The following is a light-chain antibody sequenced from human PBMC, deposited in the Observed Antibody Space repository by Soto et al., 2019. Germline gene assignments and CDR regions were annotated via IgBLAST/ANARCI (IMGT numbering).Light chain of an antibody. CDR1: SSDVGGYNY. J-gene: IGLJ1*01. V-gene: IGLV2-8*01. CDR3: SSYAGSNNFDV. CDR2: EVL. Sequence: QSVLTQPPSASGSPGQSVTISCTGTSSDVGGYNYVSWYQQHPGKAPKLMIYEVLKRPSGVPDRFSGSKSGNTASLTVSGLQAEDEADYYCSSYAGSNNFDVFGTGNKVTDL.